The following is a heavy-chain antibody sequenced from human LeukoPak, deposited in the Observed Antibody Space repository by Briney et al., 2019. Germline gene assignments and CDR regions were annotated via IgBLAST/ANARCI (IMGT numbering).Heavy chain of an antibody. V-gene: IGHV3-23*01. CDR3: AKPSRGVIPN. Sequence: WVSPIKNVGLSTSYADSVKVRFTISRDNSKNTLYLQMNSLRAEDTAVYYCAKPSRGVIPNWGQGTLVTVSS. J-gene: IGHJ4*02. CDR2: IKNVGLST. D-gene: IGHD3-10*01.